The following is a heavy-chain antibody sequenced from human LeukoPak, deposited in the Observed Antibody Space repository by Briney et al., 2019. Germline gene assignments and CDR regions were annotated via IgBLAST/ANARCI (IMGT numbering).Heavy chain of an antibody. CDR3: ARGLKYHDILTGYPESYWYFDL. V-gene: IGHV1-69*05. J-gene: IGHJ2*01. CDR2: IIPIFGTA. CDR1: GGTFSSYA. D-gene: IGHD3-9*01. Sequence: SVKVSCKASGGTFSSYAISWVRQAPGQGLEWMGGIIPIFGTANYAQKFQGRVTITTDESTSTAYMELSSLRSEDTAVYYCARGLKYHDILTGYPESYWYFDLWGRGTLVTVSS.